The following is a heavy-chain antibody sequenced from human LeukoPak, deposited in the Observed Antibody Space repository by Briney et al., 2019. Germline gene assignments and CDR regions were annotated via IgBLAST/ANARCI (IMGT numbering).Heavy chain of an antibody. D-gene: IGHD5-24*01. CDR3: ARDYKYAFDN. J-gene: IGHJ4*02. CDR1: VYSSSDYM. Sequence: VGCLRLSCAESVYSSSDYMMSRVREALREGVEWISYIGIDSGNTNYADSVKGRFTISGDKAKNSLYLQMNSLRVEDTAVYYCARDYKYAFDNWGQGTLVTVSS. CDR2: IGIDSGNT. V-gene: IGHV3-11*06.